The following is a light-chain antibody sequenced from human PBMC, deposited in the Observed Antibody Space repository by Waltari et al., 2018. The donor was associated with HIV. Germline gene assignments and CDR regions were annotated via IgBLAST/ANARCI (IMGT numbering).Light chain of an antibody. CDR1: SSNIGAHYD. J-gene: IGLJ2*01. Sequence: QSVLTQPPSVSGAPGQRVTISCTGSSSNIGAHYDVHWYQLLPGAAPKLLIYRNINRPSGVPDRFSGSKSGTSASLAITGLQAEDEADYYCQSYDSSLSAVVFGGGTKLTVL. V-gene: IGLV1-40*01. CDR3: QSYDSSLSAVV. CDR2: RNI.